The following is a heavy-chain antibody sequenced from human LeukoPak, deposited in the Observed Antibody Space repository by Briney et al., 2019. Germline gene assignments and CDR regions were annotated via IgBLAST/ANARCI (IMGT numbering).Heavy chain of an antibody. CDR1: GGSFSGYY. D-gene: IGHD3-10*01. CDR2: INHSGST. J-gene: IGHJ6*02. CDR3: ARSPYYGSAKLLFKRLVTMDV. Sequence: PSETLSLTCAVYGGSFSGYYWSWIRQPPGKGLEWIGEINHSGSTNYNPSLKSRVTISVDTSKNQFSLKLSSVTAADTAVYYCARSPYYGSAKLLFKRLVTMDVWGQGTTVTVSS. V-gene: IGHV4-34*01.